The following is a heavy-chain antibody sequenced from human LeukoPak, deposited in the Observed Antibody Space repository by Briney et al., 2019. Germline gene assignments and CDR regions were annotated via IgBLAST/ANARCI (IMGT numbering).Heavy chain of an antibody. CDR2: ISGSDGST. Sequence: PGGSLRLSCAASGFTFSSYAMSWVRQAPGKGLEWVSAISGSDGSTYYADSVKGRFTISRDNSKNTLYLQMSSLRAEDTAVYYCANDQSSGSYLSGDYWGQGTLVTVSS. V-gene: IGHV3-23*01. CDR1: GFTFSSYA. J-gene: IGHJ4*02. D-gene: IGHD1-26*01. CDR3: ANDQSSGSYLSGDY.